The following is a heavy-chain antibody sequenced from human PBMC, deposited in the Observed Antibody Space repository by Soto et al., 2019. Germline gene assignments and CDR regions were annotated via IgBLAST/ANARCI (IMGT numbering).Heavy chain of an antibody. CDR1: GYSFTSYW. V-gene: IGHV5-51*01. J-gene: IGHJ6*02. CDR2: IYPGDSDT. D-gene: IGHD6-6*01. Sequence: PRESLKISCKGSGYSFTSYWIGWVRRMPGKGLEWMGIIYPGDSDTRYSPSFQGQVTISADKSISTAYLQWSSLKASDTAMYYCASSYSSSSTLYGMDVWGQGTTVTVSS. CDR3: ASSYSSSSTLYGMDV.